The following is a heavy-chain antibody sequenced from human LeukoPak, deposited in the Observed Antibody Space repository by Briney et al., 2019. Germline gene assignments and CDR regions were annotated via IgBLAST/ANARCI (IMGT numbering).Heavy chain of an antibody. J-gene: IGHJ4*02. CDR2: IYSGGST. Sequence: PGGSLILSCAASGFTVSSNYMSWVRQAPGKGLEWVSVIYSGGSTYYADSVQGRFTISRDNSKNTLYLQMNSLRAEDTAVYYCARGGSGSYYADYWGQGTLVTVSS. CDR3: ARGGSGSYYADY. D-gene: IGHD3-10*01. CDR1: GFTVSSNY. V-gene: IGHV3-53*01.